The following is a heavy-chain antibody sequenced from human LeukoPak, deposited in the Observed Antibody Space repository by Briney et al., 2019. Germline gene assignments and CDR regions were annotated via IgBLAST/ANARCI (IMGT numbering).Heavy chain of an antibody. J-gene: IGHJ1*01. CDR3: ASTFPYCSDDDCAL. Sequence: GGSLRLSCAASGFTFRSYAMSWVRQAPGKGLEWVSFISPSGDRTSNADSVEGRFTFSRDNTRNTLYLQINNLRAEDTAVYYCASTFPYCSDDDCALGGQGTLVTVSS. CDR2: ISPSGDRT. V-gene: IGHV3-23*01. D-gene: IGHD2-15*01. CDR1: GFTFRSYA.